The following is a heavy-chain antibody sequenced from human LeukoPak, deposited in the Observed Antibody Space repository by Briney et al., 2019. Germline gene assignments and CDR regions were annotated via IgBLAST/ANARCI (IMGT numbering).Heavy chain of an antibody. V-gene: IGHV3-20*04. D-gene: IGHD4-17*01. Sequence: RPGGSLRLSCAASGFTFDDYGMSWARQAPGKGLEWVSGINWNGGSTGYADSVKGRFTISRDNAKNSLYLQMNSLRAEDTALYYCARVYDCGERKYWYFDLWGRGTLVTVSS. J-gene: IGHJ2*01. CDR3: ARVYDCGERKYWYFDL. CDR1: GFTFDDYG. CDR2: INWNGGST.